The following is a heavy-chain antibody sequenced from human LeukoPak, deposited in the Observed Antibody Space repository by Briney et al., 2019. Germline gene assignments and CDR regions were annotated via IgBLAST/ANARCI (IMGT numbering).Heavy chain of an antibody. CDR2: ISGSGGST. J-gene: IGHJ4*02. Sequence: GGSLRLSCAASGFTFSSYAMSWVRQAPGKGLEWVSAISGSGGSTYYADSVKGRFTISRDNSKNTLYLQMNSLRAEDTAVYYCAKDPIIAVAGNYFDYWGQGTLVTVSS. D-gene: IGHD6-19*01. CDR3: AKDPIIAVAGNYFDY. CDR1: GFTFSSYA. V-gene: IGHV3-23*01.